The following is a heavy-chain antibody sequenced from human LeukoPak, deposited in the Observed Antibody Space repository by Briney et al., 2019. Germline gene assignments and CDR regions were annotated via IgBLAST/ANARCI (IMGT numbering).Heavy chain of an antibody. D-gene: IGHD6-13*01. Sequence: SVKVSCKASEGTFSSYAISWVRQAPGQGLEWMGRIIPILGIANYAQKFQGRVTITADKSTSTAYMELSSLRSEDTAVYYCAKVGEQQLFDYWGQGTLVTVSS. V-gene: IGHV1-69*04. CDR2: IIPILGIA. J-gene: IGHJ4*02. CDR1: EGTFSSYA. CDR3: AKVGEQQLFDY.